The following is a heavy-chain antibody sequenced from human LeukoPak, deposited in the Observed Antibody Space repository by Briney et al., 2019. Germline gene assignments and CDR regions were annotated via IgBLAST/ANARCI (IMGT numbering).Heavy chain of an antibody. J-gene: IGHJ4*02. Sequence: GGSLRLSCAASGFTFDDYAMHWVRQAPGKGLEWVSGISWNSGSIGYADSVKGRFTISRDNAKNSLYLQMNRLRADDTAIYYCARDDPVVYATYDHWGQGTLVTVSS. CDR2: ISWNSGSI. D-gene: IGHD2-8*02. CDR1: GFTFDDYA. CDR3: ARDDPVVYATYDH. V-gene: IGHV3-9*01.